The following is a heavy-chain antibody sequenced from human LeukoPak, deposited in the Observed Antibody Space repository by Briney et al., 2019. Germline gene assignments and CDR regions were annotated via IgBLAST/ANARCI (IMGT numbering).Heavy chain of an antibody. CDR2: ISSSGSTI. CDR3: VPIAARGKSLFDY. CDR1: GFTFSDYY. D-gene: IGHD6-6*01. J-gene: IGHJ4*02. Sequence: PGGSLRLSCAASGFTFSDYYMSWIRQAPGKGLEWVSYISSSGSTIYYADSVKGRFTISRDNSKNTLYLQMNSLRAEDTAVYYCVPIAARGKSLFDYWGQGTLVTVSS. V-gene: IGHV3-11*01.